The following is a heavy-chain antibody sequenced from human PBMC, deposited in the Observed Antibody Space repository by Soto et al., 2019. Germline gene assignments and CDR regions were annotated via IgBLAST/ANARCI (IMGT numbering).Heavy chain of an antibody. D-gene: IGHD4-4*01. V-gene: IGHV3-23*01. CDR3: ANPRDMTTDAFDI. CDR2: ISGSGGST. J-gene: IGHJ3*02. Sequence: GGSLRLSCAASGFTFSSYAMSWVRQAPGKGLEWVSAISGSGGSTYYADSVKGRFTISRDNSKNTLYLQMNSLRAEDTAVYYCANPRDMTTDAFDIWGQGTMVTVSS. CDR1: GFTFSSYA.